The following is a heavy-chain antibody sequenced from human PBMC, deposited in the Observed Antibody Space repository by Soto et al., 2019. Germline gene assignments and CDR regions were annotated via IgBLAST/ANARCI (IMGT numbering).Heavy chain of an antibody. J-gene: IGHJ6*01. CDR1: GGTFSSYA. Sequence: SVKVSCKASGGTFSSYAISWVRQAPGQGLEWMGGIIPIFGTANYAQKFQGRVTITADESTSTAYMELSSLRSEDTAVYYCARSPDYYDFWSGYYSTPGAKFYYGIDVWRHGTTVTV. D-gene: IGHD3-3*01. V-gene: IGHV1-69*13. CDR2: IIPIFGTA. CDR3: ARSPDYYDFWSGYYSTPGAKFYYGIDV.